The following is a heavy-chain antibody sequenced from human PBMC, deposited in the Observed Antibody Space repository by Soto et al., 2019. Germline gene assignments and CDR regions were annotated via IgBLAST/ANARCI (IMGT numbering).Heavy chain of an antibody. V-gene: IGHV3-33*01. Sequence: QVQLVESGGGVVQPGRSLRLSCAASGFSVSSYGMHWVRQAPGKGLEWVAVIWYDGSNKYYADSVKGRFTISKDNSKNTLYLQMNNLRAEDTAVYFCARAPSFVWYLDYWGQGTLVTV. J-gene: IGHJ4*02. CDR2: IWYDGSNK. CDR1: GFSVSSYG. CDR3: ARAPSFVWYLDY. D-gene: IGHD3-9*01.